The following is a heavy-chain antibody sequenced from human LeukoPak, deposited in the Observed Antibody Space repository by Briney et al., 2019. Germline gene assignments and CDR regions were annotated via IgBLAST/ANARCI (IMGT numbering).Heavy chain of an antibody. CDR3: ARNGLAANGYFDY. J-gene: IGHJ4*02. D-gene: IGHD2-8*01. Sequence: GGSLRLSCAASGFTFSSYEMNWVRQAPGKGLEWVSYISSSGTTINYSDSVKGRFTISGDNAKNSLYLQMNSLRAEDTAVYYCARNGLAANGYFDYWGQGTLVTVSS. CDR1: GFTFSSYE. V-gene: IGHV3-48*03. CDR2: ISSSGTTI.